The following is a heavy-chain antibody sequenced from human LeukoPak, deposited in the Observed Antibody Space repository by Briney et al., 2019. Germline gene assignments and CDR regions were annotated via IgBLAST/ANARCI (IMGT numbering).Heavy chain of an antibody. V-gene: IGHV4-59*08. J-gene: IGHJ6*03. D-gene: IGHD2-2*01. Sequence: SETLSLTCTVSGGSISSYYWSWIRQPPGKGLEWLGYIYYSGSTNYNPSLKSRVTISVDTSKNQFSLKLSSVTAADTAVYYCARLVVPAAAPFYYYYYYYMDVWGKGTTVTVSS. CDR3: ARLVVPAAAPFYYYYYYYMDV. CDR2: IYYSGST. CDR1: GGSISSYY.